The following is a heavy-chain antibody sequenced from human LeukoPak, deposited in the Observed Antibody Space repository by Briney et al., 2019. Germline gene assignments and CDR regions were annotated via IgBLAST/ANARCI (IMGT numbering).Heavy chain of an antibody. CDR3: ARDSVHYGSGSYYTLYYYYYMDV. Sequence: GGSLRLSCAASGFTFSSYSMNWVRQAPGKGLEWISYISSGSSTIYYADSVKGRFTISRDNAKNSLYLQMNSLRAEDTAVYYCARDSVHYGSGSYYTLYYYYYMDVWGKGTTVTISS. D-gene: IGHD3-10*01. CDR1: GFTFSSYS. CDR2: ISSGSSTI. J-gene: IGHJ6*03. V-gene: IGHV3-48*01.